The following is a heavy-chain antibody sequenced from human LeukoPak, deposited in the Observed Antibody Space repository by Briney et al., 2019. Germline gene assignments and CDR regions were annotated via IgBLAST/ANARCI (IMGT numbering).Heavy chain of an antibody. J-gene: IGHJ4*02. CDR3: AKGPYGSGRGGGYDY. V-gene: IGHV3-23*01. CDR2: ISGSGGST. Sequence: GDSLTLSCAASGFTFSSYAMICVRQAPGKGLEWVSAISGSGGSTYYADSVKGRFTISRDNSKNTLYLQMNRLRADDTALYYCAKGPYGSGRGGGYDYWGQGTLVTVSS. D-gene: IGHD3-10*01. CDR1: GFTFSSYA.